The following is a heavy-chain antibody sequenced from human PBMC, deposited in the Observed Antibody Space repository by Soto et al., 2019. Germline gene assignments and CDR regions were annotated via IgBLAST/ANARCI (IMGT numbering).Heavy chain of an antibody. V-gene: IGHV3-7*01. CDR1: GFTFSSYW. CDR3: AGIAASGRGWHV. D-gene: IGHD6-13*01. Sequence: EVQLVESGGGLVQPGGSLRLSCVDSGFTFSSYWMSWVRQAPVKGLEWVGNIKQDGSEENYVDSVKGRFTISRDNAKNSMYLQMKSRRAEDTAVYCCAGIAASGRGWHVWGQGTTVVVSS. CDR2: IKQDGSEE. J-gene: IGHJ6*02.